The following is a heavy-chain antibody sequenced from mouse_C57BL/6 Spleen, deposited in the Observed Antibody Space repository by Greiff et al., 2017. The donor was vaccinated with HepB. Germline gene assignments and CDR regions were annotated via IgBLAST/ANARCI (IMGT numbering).Heavy chain of an antibody. CDR2: IWSGGST. CDR1: GFSLTSYG. V-gene: IGHV2-2*01. J-gene: IGHJ4*01. Sequence: VQVVESGPGLVQPSQSLSITCTVSGFSLTSYGVHWVRQSPGKGLEWLGVIWSGGSTDYNAAFISRLSISKDNSKSQVFFKMNSLQADDTAIYYCARKGITTAHYAMDYWGQGTSVTVSS. CDR3: ARKGITTAHYAMDY. D-gene: IGHD1-2*01.